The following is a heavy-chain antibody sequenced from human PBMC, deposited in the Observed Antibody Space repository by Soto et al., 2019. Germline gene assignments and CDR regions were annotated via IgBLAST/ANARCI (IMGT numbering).Heavy chain of an antibody. CDR1: GGTFSSYA. D-gene: IGHD3-22*01. CDR2: IIPIFGTA. J-gene: IGHJ5*02. Sequence: SVKVSCKASGGTFSSYAISWVRQAPGQGLEWMGGIIPIFGTANYAQKFQGRVTITADESTSTAYMELSSLRSEDTAVYYCARDSTNCYDSSGPSSWGQGTLVTVSS. V-gene: IGHV1-69*13. CDR3: ARDSTNCYDSSGPSS.